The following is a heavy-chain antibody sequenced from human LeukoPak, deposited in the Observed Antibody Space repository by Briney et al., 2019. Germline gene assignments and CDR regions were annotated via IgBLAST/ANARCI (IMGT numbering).Heavy chain of an antibody. CDR1: GFTFDDYA. V-gene: IGHV3-9*01. CDR2: ISWNSGSI. J-gene: IGHJ6*02. Sequence: GRSLRLSCAASGFTFDDYAMHWVRQAPGKGLEWVSGISWNSGSIGYADSVKGRFTISRDNAKNSLYLQMNSLRAEDTALYYCAKDMQQEYSSGWRYYYYYGMDVWGQGTTVTVSS. CDR3: AKDMQQEYSSGWRYYYYYGMDV. D-gene: IGHD6-19*01.